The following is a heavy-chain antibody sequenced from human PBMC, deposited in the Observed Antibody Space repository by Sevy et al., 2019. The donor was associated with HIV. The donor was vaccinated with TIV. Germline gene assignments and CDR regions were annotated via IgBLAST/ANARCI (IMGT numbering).Heavy chain of an antibody. Sequence: GGSPRLSCAASGFTFSSYAMHWVRQAPGKGLEWVAVISYDGSNKYYADSVKGRFTISRDNSKNTLYLQMNSLRAEDTAVYYCARGALPAFDIWGQGTMVTVSS. J-gene: IGHJ3*02. CDR2: ISYDGSNK. CDR1: GFTFSSYA. CDR3: ARGALPAFDI. V-gene: IGHV3-30-3*01.